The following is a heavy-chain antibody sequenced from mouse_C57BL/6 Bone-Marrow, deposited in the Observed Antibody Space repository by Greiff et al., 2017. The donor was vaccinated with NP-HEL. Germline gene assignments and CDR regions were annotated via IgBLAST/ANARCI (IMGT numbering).Heavy chain of an antibody. D-gene: IGHD1-1*01. CDR1: GYTFTSYT. CDR2: INPSSGYT. J-gene: IGHJ1*03. V-gene: IGHV1-4*01. Sequence: QVQLKQSGAELARPGASVKMSCKASGYTFTSYTMHWVKQRPGQGLEWIGYINPSSGYTKYNQKFKDKATLTADKSSSTAYMQLSSLTSEDSAVYYCARETPIDVITTVVARYFDVWGTGTTVTVSS. CDR3: ARETPIDVITTVVARYFDV.